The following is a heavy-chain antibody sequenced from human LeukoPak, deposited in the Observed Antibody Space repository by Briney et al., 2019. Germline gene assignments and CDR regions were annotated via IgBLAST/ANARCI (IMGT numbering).Heavy chain of an antibody. CDR2: IIPIFGTA. CDR3: ARDFGGQLVQGVLDY. V-gene: IGHV1-69*13. J-gene: IGHJ4*02. Sequence: SVKVSCKASGGTFSSYAISWVRQAPGQGLEWMGGIIPIFGTANYAQKFQGRVTITADESTSTAYMELSSLRSEDTAVYYCARDFGGQLVQGVLDYWGQGTLVTVSS. D-gene: IGHD6-13*01. CDR1: GGTFSSYA.